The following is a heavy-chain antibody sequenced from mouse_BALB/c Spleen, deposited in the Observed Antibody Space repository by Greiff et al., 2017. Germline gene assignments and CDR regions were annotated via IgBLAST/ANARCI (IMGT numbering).Heavy chain of an antibody. V-gene: IGHV1-9*01. CDR2: ILPGSGST. D-gene: IGHD2-14*01. J-gene: IGHJ4*01. Sequence: VQLQQSGAELMKPGASVKISCKATGYTFSSYWIEWVKQRPGHGLEWIGEILPGSGSTNYNEKFKGKATFTADTSSNTAYMQLSSLTSEDSAVYYCARDPYRYAMDYWGRGTSVTVSS. CDR3: ARDPYRYAMDY. CDR1: GYTFSSYW.